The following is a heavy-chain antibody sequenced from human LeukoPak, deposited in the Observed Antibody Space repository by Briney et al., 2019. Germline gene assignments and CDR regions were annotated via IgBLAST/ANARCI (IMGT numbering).Heavy chain of an antibody. J-gene: IGHJ5*02. CDR3: ARASNWFDP. V-gene: IGHV1-18*01. CDR2: ISAYNGNT. Sequence: EWMGWISAYNGNTNYAQKLQGRVTMTTDTSTSTAYMELRSLRSDDTAVYYCARASNWFDPWGQGTLVTVSS.